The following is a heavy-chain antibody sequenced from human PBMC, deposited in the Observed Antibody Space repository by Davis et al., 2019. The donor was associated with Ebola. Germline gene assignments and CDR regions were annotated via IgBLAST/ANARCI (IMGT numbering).Heavy chain of an antibody. J-gene: IGHJ3*02. Sequence: GGSLRLSCAASRFTFSSYGMHWVRQAPGKGLEWVAVVSSDGNYKFYADSVKGRFTISRDNSKNTLYLQMNSLRAEDTAVYYCAKEYYYDDSTYSAFDIWGQGTMVTVSS. D-gene: IGHD3-22*01. V-gene: IGHV3-30*18. CDR3: AKEYYYDDSTYSAFDI. CDR2: VSSDGNYK. CDR1: RFTFSSYG.